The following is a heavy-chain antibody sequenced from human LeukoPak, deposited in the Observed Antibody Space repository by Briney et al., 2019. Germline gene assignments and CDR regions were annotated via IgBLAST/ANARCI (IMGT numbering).Heavy chain of an antibody. CDR3: ARHGYDILTGYLPNYYVMDV. D-gene: IGHD3-9*01. CDR2: IYYSGRT. Sequence: SETLSLTCTVSGGSLSSYYWSWIRQPPGKDLEWIGYIYYSGRTNYHPSLKSRVPITVDTSKNQFSLKLSSVTAAGTAVYYCARHGYDILTGYLPNYYVMDVGGQGRSVTVSS. V-gene: IGHV4-59*08. J-gene: IGHJ6*01. CDR1: GGSLSSYY.